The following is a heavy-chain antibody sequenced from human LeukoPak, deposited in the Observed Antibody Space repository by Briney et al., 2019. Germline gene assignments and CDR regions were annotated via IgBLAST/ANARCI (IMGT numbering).Heavy chain of an antibody. CDR1: GFTFSSYW. CDR2: IKQDGSEK. V-gene: IGHV3-7*01. Sequence: GGSLRLSCAASGFTFSSYWVSWVRQAPGKGLEWVANIKQDGSEKYYVDSVKGRFTISRDNAKNSLYLQMNSLRAEDTAVYYCARGRSYDILTGYYFFDYWGQGTLVTVSS. J-gene: IGHJ4*02. D-gene: IGHD3-9*01. CDR3: ARGRSYDILTGYYFFDY.